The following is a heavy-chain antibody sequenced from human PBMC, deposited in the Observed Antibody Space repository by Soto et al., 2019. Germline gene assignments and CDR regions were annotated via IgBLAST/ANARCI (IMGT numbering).Heavy chain of an antibody. CDR1: GYTFTSYG. CDR3: AREGDYVWGSYRFGAEWLYYYYGMDV. CDR2: ISAYNGNT. D-gene: IGHD3-16*02. J-gene: IGHJ6*02. V-gene: IGHV1-18*01. Sequence: VASVKVSCKASGYTFTSYGISWVRQAPGQGLEWMGWISAYNGNTNYAQKLQGRVTMTTDTSTSTAYMELRSLRSDDTAVYYCAREGDYVWGSYRFGAEWLYYYYGMDVWGQGTTVTVYS.